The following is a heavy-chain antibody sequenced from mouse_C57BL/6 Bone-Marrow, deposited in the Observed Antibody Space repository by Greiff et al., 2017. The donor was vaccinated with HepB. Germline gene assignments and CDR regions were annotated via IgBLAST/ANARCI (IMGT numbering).Heavy chain of an antibody. V-gene: IGHV1-54*01. CDR3: ARHSNYGHDDYAMDY. D-gene: IGHD2-5*01. Sequence: VMLVESGAELVRPGTSVKVSCKASGYAFTNYLIEWVKQRPGQGLEWIGVINPGSGGTNYNEKFKGKATLTADKSSSTAYMQLSSLTSEDSAVYFCARHSNYGHDDYAMDYWGQGTSVTVSS. CDR1: GYAFTNYL. CDR2: INPGSGGT. J-gene: IGHJ4*01.